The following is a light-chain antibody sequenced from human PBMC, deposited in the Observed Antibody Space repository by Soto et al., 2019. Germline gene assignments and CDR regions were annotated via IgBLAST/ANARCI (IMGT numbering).Light chain of an antibody. V-gene: IGKV3-15*01. J-gene: IGKJ4*01. Sequence: EVVMTQSPATLSVSPGERATLSCRASQSVSSNLAWYQQKVGQAPRLLIYRASTRATVIPARFSGSGSGTEFTLTISSLQSEDFAVYYCQQHNNWPLTFGGGTKVEIK. CDR2: RAS. CDR1: QSVSSN. CDR3: QQHNNWPLT.